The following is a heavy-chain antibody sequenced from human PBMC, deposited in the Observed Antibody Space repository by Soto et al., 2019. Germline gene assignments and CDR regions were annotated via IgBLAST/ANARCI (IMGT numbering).Heavy chain of an antibody. J-gene: IGHJ4*02. CDR1: GFTFSSYA. Sequence: EVQLLESGGGLVQPGGSLRLSCAASGFTFSSYAMSWVRQAPGKGLEWVSAISGSGGSTYYADSVKGRFTISRDNSKNTLHLQMNSLRAEDTAVYYCAKDPGYYDSSGYWNYWGQGTLVTVST. D-gene: IGHD3-22*01. CDR3: AKDPGYYDSSGYWNY. CDR2: ISGSGGST. V-gene: IGHV3-23*01.